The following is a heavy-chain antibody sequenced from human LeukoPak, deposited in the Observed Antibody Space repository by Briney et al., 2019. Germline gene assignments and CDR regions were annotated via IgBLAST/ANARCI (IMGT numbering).Heavy chain of an antibody. CDR3: ARVPTMARGGLMDSWFDP. J-gene: IGHJ5*02. CDR2: MNPNSGNT. CDR1: GYTFTSYD. D-gene: IGHD3-10*01. V-gene: IGHV1-8*01. Sequence: ASVKVSCKASGYTFTSYDINWVRQATGQGLEWMGWMNPNSGNTGYAEKFQGRATMTRNTSISTAYMELSSLRSEDTAVYYCARVPTMARGGLMDSWFDPWGQGTLVTVSS.